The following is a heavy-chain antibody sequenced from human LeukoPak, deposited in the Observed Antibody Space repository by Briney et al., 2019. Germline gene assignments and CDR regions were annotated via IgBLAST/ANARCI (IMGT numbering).Heavy chain of an antibody. J-gene: IGHJ4*02. CDR3: ARSPDYDSTGYDY. CDR2: VYTTGTT. CDR1: SASISSGSLY. V-gene: IGHV4-61*02. Sequence: SQTLSLTCPVSSASISSGSLYWNCIRQPAGKGLEGIGRVYTTGTTNYNPSLESRVTISVDSSRNHFSLKLSSVTAADTAVYYCARSPDYDSTGYDYWGQGTLVTVSS. D-gene: IGHD3-22*01.